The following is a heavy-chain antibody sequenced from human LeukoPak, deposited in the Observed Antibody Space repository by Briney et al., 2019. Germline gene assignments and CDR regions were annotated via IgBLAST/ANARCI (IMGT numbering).Heavy chain of an antibody. V-gene: IGHV3-23*01. CDR2: FSGSGGST. Sequence: GGSLRLSCAASAFTFSNYAMSWVRQAPGKGLEWVSAFSGSGGSTYYADSVKGRFTISRDNSKNTLYLQMNSLRAEDTAVYYCAKDVGYCSSTTCYKPFDYWGQGTLVTVSS. J-gene: IGHJ4*02. D-gene: IGHD2-2*02. CDR3: AKDVGYCSSTTCYKPFDY. CDR1: AFTFSNYA.